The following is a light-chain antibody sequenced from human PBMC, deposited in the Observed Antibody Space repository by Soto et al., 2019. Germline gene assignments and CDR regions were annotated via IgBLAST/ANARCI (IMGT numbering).Light chain of an antibody. CDR1: QSVRSSY. CDR2: GTF. Sequence: EIVMTQSPATLSVSPGERATLSCRASQSVRSSYLAWYQHKPGQAPRLLIYGTFTRATGIPDRFRGSGSGTDFTLTISRLEPEDFAVYYCQQYGISPTWTFGQGTKVDIK. CDR3: QQYGISPTWT. J-gene: IGKJ1*01. V-gene: IGKV3-20*01.